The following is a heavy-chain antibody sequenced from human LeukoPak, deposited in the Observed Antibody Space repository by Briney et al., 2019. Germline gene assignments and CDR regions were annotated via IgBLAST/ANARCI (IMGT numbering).Heavy chain of an antibody. V-gene: IGHV3-48*04. CDR3: ARYVWGSYRYKSYDYYMDV. J-gene: IGHJ6*03. CDR1: GFSFSSYG. Sequence: GGSLRLSCAGSGFSFSSYGMHWVRQAPGKGLEWVSSISSSGSTIYYADFVKGRFTISRDNAKNSLYLQMNSLRAEDTAVYYCARYVWGSYRYKSYDYYMDVWGKGTTVTISS. CDR2: ISSSGSTI. D-gene: IGHD3-16*02.